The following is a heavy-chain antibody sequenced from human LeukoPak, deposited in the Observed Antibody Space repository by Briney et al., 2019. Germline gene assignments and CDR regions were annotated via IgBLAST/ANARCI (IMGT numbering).Heavy chain of an antibody. CDR3: ASLIAAAANY. Sequence: WASVTVSCKASGYTFTSYGITWVRQAPGQGLEWMGWISTYNGNTNYAQKLQGRVTMTTDTSTSTAYMELRSLRSDDTAVYYCASLIAAAANYWGQGTLVTVSS. V-gene: IGHV1-18*01. D-gene: IGHD6-13*01. CDR1: GYTFTSYG. J-gene: IGHJ4*02. CDR2: ISTYNGNT.